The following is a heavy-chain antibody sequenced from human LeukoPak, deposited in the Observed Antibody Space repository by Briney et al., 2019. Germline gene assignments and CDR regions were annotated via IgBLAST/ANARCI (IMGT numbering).Heavy chain of an antibody. V-gene: IGHV1-2*02. CDR1: GYTFTSYD. D-gene: IGHD3-9*01. CDR3: ARARERYYDILTGYYTSRYNWFDP. Sequence: ASVKVSCKASGYTFTSYDINWVRQATGQGLEWMGWINPNSGGTNYAQKFQGRVTMTRDTSISTAYMELSRLRSDDTAVYYCARARERYYDILTGYYTSRYNWFDPWGQGTLVTVSS. CDR2: INPNSGGT. J-gene: IGHJ5*02.